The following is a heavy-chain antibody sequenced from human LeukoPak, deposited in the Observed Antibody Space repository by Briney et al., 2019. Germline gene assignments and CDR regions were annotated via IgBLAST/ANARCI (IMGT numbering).Heavy chain of an antibody. J-gene: IGHJ6*02. CDR1: GFTFSSYD. D-gene: IGHD2-8*01. CDR3: ALMVYATLPLSDYYGMDV. CDR2: IGTAGDT. Sequence: GGSLRLSCAASGFTFSSYDMHWVRQATGKGLEWVSAIGTAGDTYYPGSVKGRFTISRENAKNSLYLQINSLRAGDTAVYYCALMVYATLPLSDYYGMDVWGQGTTVTVSS. V-gene: IGHV3-13*01.